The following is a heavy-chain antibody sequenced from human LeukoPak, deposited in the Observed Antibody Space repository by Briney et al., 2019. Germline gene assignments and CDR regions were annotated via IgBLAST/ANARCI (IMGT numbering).Heavy chain of an antibody. J-gene: IGHJ4*02. CDR2: ISGSGGST. Sequence: PGGSLRLSCAASGFTFSSYAMSWVRQAPGKGLEWVSGISGSGGSTYYADSVKGRFTISRDNSKNALHLQMNSLRAEDTAVYYCAKVGSGWTWWGQGTLVTVSS. D-gene: IGHD6-19*01. V-gene: IGHV3-23*01. CDR3: AKVGSGWTW. CDR1: GFTFSSYA.